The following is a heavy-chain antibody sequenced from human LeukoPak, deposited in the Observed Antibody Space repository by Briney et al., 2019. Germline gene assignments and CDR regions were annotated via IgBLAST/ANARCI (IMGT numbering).Heavy chain of an antibody. V-gene: IGHV3-30*18. D-gene: IGHD2-2*01. Sequence: GGSLRLSCAASGFTFSSYAMSWVRQAPGKGLEWVAVISYDGRNKHYPDSVKGRFTISRDISTDTLWLQMDSLRTEDTAVYYCAKGPLRGTAAAIDYWGQGTLVTVSS. CDR2: ISYDGRNK. J-gene: IGHJ4*02. CDR3: AKGPLRGTAAAIDY. CDR1: GFTFSSYA.